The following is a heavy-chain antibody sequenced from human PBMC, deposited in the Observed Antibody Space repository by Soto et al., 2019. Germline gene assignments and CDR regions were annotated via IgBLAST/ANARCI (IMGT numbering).Heavy chain of an antibody. J-gene: IGHJ3*02. D-gene: IGHD6-13*01. CDR3: ARDSSYSSSWYGLVAFDI. CDR2: IYYSGST. Sequence: QVQLQESGPGLVKPSQTLSLTCTVSGSSISSGGYYWSWIRQHPGKGLEWIGYIYYSGSTYYNPSLKSRVTISVDTSKNQFSLKLSSVTAADTAVYYCARDSSYSSSWYGLVAFDIWGQGTMVTVSS. CDR1: GSSISSGGYY. V-gene: IGHV4-31*03.